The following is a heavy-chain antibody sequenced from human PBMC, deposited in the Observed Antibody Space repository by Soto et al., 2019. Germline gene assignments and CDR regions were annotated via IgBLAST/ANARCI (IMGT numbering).Heavy chain of an antibody. J-gene: IGHJ4*02. CDR1: GFTFDDYT. CDR3: AKNMDYFAYSVSSPYEL. V-gene: IGHV3-9*01. D-gene: IGHD4-4*01. CDR2: ISWDSRKV. Sequence: EVQLVESGGGLVQPGRSLRLSCAASGFTFDDYTMHWVRQAPGKGLEWVSLISWDSRKVDYADSVKGRFSISRDNARSSLYLQMNSLTPEDTSIYYCAKNMDYFAYSVSSPYELWGRGTLVAVSS.